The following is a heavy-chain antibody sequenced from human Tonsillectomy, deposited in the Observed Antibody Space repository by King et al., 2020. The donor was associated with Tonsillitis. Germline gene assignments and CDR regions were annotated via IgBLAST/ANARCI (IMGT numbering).Heavy chain of an antibody. CDR2: ISSSSSYI. CDR3: ARDLRYNWFDP. V-gene: IGHV3-21*01. CDR1: GFSFSTYS. Sequence: VQLVESGGGLVKPGGSLRLSCAASGFSFSTYSMNWVRQAPGKGLEWVSSISSSSSYIYYADSVKVRFTISRDNAKNSLYLQINSLRAEDTAVYYCARDLRYNWFDPWGQGTLVTVSS. J-gene: IGHJ5*02.